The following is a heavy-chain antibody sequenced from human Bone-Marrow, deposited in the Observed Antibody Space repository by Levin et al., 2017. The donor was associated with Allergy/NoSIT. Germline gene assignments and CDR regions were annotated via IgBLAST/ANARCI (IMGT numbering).Heavy chain of an antibody. CDR3: ARRVYGDYSNWFDP. Sequence: GASVKVSCKASGYTFTSYGISWVRQAPGQGLEWMGWISAYNGNTNYAQKLQGRVTMTTDTSTSTAYMELRSLRSDDTAVYYCARRVYGDYSNWFDPWGQGTLVTVSS. V-gene: IGHV1-18*01. CDR2: ISAYNGNT. CDR1: GYTFTSYG. J-gene: IGHJ5*02. D-gene: IGHD4-17*01.